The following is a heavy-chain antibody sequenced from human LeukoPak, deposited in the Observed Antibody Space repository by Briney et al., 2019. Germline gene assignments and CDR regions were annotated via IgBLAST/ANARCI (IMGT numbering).Heavy chain of an antibody. CDR1: GGSISSGGYY. CDR2: IYYSGST. D-gene: IGHD3-22*01. J-gene: IGHJ3*02. Sequence: SQTLSLTCTVSGGSISSGGYYWSWIRQHPGKGLEWIGYIYYSGSTYYNPSLKSRVTISVDTSKNQFSLKLSSVTAADTAVYYCARGHYYDSSGYPPVGAFDIWGQGTMVTVSS. V-gene: IGHV4-31*03. CDR3: ARGHYYDSSGYPPVGAFDI.